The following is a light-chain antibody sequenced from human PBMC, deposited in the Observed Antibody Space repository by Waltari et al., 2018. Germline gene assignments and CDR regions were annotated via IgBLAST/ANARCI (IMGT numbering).Light chain of an antibody. CDR3: AAWDDSLNGVV. V-gene: IGLV1-44*01. Sequence: QSVRTHPPYASGTPGQRVTVSCSGNSSQIGGNTVNWYQQLPGTAPKRLIYSNNQRPSGVPDRFSGSKSGTSASLAISGLQSEDEADYYCAAWDDSLNGVVFGGGTKLTVL. CDR2: SNN. CDR1: SSQIGGNT. J-gene: IGLJ2*01.